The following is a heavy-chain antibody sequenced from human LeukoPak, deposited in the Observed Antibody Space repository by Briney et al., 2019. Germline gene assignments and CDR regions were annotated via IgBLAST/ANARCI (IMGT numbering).Heavy chain of an antibody. J-gene: IGHJ5*02. Sequence: SGPTLVNPTQTLTLTCTFSGFSLSTSGVGVGWIRQPPGKALEWLALIYRDDDKRYSPSLKSRLTITKDTSKNQVVLTMTNVDPVDTATYYCAHQTVRDSWFDPWGQGTLVTVSS. CDR1: GFSLSTSGVG. D-gene: IGHD4-17*01. CDR2: IYRDDDK. CDR3: AHQTVRDSWFDP. V-gene: IGHV2-5*02.